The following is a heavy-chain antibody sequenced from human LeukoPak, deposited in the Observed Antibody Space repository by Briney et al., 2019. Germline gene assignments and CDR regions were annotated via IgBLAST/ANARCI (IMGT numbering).Heavy chain of an antibody. Sequence: GSSVKVSCKASGGTFSSYAISWGRQAPGQGLEWRGGIIPIVGTGNDAQKFKGRVTITTDASTSTAYMELRPLRSEDTAVYYCARGPDELMSAYYYYMDVWGKGTTVTASS. CDR1: GGTFSSYA. CDR3: ARGPDELMSAYYYYMDV. D-gene: IGHD3-10*01. CDR2: IIPIVGTG. J-gene: IGHJ6*03. V-gene: IGHV1-69*05.